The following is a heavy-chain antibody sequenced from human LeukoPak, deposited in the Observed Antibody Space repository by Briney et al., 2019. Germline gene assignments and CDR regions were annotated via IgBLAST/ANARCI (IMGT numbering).Heavy chain of an antibody. Sequence: PSETLSLTCTVSGGSISSYYWSWIRQPPGKGLEWIGYIYYSGSTNYNPSLKSRVTISVDTSKNQFSLKLSSVTAADTAVYYCAKDGRRNILTGYYGGEDYWGQGTLVTVSS. CDR3: AKDGRRNILTGYYGGEDY. D-gene: IGHD3-9*01. CDR1: GGSISSYY. J-gene: IGHJ4*02. V-gene: IGHV4-59*12. CDR2: IYYSGST.